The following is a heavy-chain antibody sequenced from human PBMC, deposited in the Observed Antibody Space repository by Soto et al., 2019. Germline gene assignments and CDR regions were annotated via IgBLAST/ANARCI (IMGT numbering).Heavy chain of an antibody. CDR2: ISNTGKTI. J-gene: IGHJ5*02. Sequence: QTGGSLRLSCAASGFTFSNYNMKWVRQAPGKGLEWVSYISNTGKTIYYADSVKGRFTISRDNARNSLYLQMNRLRDEDTAVYYCVRTRGADCSGGTCYWFDLWGQGTLVTVSS. D-gene: IGHD2-15*01. CDR3: VRTRGADCSGGTCYWFDL. CDR1: GFTFSNYN. V-gene: IGHV3-48*02.